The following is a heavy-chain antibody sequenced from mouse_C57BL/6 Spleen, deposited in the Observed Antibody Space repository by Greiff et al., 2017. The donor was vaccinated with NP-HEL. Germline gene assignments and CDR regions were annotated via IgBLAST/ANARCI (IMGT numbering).Heavy chain of an antibody. D-gene: IGHD1-1*01. Sequence: VQLQQSGPVLVKPGASVKMSCKASGYTFTDYYMNWVKQSHGKSLEWIGVINPYNGGTSYNQKFKGKATLTVDKSSSTAYMELNSLTSEDSAVYYCARWITTVVARRYFDVWGTGTTVTVSS. CDR3: ARWITTVVARRYFDV. J-gene: IGHJ1*03. CDR1: GYTFTDYY. CDR2: INPYNGGT. V-gene: IGHV1-19*01.